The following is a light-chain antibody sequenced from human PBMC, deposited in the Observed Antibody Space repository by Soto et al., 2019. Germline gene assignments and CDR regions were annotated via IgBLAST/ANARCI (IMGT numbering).Light chain of an antibody. CDR1: SSDVGAYNS. CDR3: CYSATESTYV. CDR2: KGT. Sequence: QSALAQPGSVSGSPGQSITISCTGTSSDVGAYNSVSWYQQHPRRAPQVIIYKGTQRRSGGSRRFSVSSSGNAASLTISGPQADDDADYFRCYSATESTYVFEAGTKVTVL. V-gene: IGLV2-23*01. J-gene: IGLJ1*01.